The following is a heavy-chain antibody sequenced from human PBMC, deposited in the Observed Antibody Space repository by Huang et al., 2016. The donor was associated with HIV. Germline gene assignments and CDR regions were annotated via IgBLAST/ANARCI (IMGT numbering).Heavy chain of an antibody. Sequence: EEQLVESGGGLVQPGGSLRLSCAASGFSFSSCNMNWVRQAPGKGREWFSDLSETGSFITYADSVKGRFTVPRDNAKNSLYLQMDSLRAEDTAVYYCARGYSSSWLYNWGQGTLVTVSS. CDR1: GFSFSSCN. J-gene: IGHJ4*02. V-gene: IGHV3-48*01. CDR3: ARGYSSSWLYN. CDR2: LSETGSFI. D-gene: IGHD6-13*01.